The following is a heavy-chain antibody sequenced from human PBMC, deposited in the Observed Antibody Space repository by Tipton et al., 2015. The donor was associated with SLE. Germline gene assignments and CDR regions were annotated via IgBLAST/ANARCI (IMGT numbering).Heavy chain of an antibody. D-gene: IGHD7-27*01. V-gene: IGHV3-30-3*01. J-gene: IGHJ3*02. CDR3: ARSGTGDDAFDI. CDR2: ISYDGSNK. CDR1: GFTFSSYA. Sequence: SLRLSCAASGFTFSSYAMHWVRQAPGKGLEWVAVISYDGSNKYYADSVKGRFTISRDNSKNTLYLQMNSLRAEDTAVYYCARSGTGDDAFDIWGQGTLVTVSS.